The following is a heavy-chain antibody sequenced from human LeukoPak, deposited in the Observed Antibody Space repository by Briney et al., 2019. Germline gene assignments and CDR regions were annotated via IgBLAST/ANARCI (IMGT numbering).Heavy chain of an antibody. CDR2: ISAYNGKI. CDR3: TRALGDCDGDCWGAYDI. V-gene: IGHV1-18*01. Sequence: VASMKVSCKASGYIFTSFGISWVRLAPGQGLEWMGWISAYNGKIKYALELQGRVTMTTDIFTSTAYMELSSLSSDDSAVYYCTRALGDCDGDCWGAYDIWGQGTMVTVSS. D-gene: IGHD2-21*02. CDR1: GYIFTSFG. J-gene: IGHJ3*02.